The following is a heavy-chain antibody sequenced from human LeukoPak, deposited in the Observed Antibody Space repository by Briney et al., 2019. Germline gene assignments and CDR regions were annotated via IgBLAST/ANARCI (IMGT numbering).Heavy chain of an antibody. D-gene: IGHD6-13*01. J-gene: IGHJ1*01. CDR3: ARLSPRAAVYGLYFDH. Sequence: GESLKISCKASGYTFTLYYIGWVRQMPGKGLEWMGFTYHGDSDTSNSPPCQGQVTISHDKAISNAYLQSTSLKPADRGLLYCARLSPRAAVYGLYFDHWGQGTLVSVSS. V-gene: IGHV5-51*01. CDR1: GYTFTLYY. CDR2: TYHGDSDT.